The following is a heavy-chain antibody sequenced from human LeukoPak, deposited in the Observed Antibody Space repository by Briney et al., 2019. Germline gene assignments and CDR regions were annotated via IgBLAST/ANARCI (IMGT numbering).Heavy chain of an antibody. D-gene: IGHD5-12*01. J-gene: IGHJ4*02. CDR1: GYSFTDYW. V-gene: IGHV5-51*01. CDR3: ARRHSESGYDMTDFDY. Sequence: GAPLKISCKGSGYSFTDYWIAWVRQMPGKGLEWMGIIYPGDSDTIYSPSFQGQVTMSADKSISTAYLQWSSLKASDTAMYYCARRHSESGYDMTDFDYWGQGTLVTVSS. CDR2: IYPGDSDT.